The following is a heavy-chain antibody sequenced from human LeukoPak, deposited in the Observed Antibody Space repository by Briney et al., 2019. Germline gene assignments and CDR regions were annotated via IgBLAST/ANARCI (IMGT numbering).Heavy chain of an antibody. V-gene: IGHV3-33*01. J-gene: IGHJ5*02. CDR1: GFTFSSYG. D-gene: IGHD2-2*01. Sequence: PGGSLRLSCAASGFTFSSYGMHWVRQAPGKGLEWVAVIWYDGSNKYYADSVKGRFTISRDSSKNTLYLQMNSLRAEDTAVYYCARETVVPAAMYLDPWGQGTLVTVSS. CDR2: IWYDGSNK. CDR3: ARETVVPAAMYLDP.